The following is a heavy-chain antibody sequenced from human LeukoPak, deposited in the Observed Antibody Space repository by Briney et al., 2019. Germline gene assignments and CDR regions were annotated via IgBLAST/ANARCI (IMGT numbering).Heavy chain of an antibody. Sequence: TLXXXSXXXXRQXPGKGLXXXXXFDPEDGETIYAQKFQGRVTMTEDTSTDTAYMELSSLRSEDTAVYYCATDKTVDTAMVDGENYFDYWGQGTLVTVSS. V-gene: IGHV1-24*01. J-gene: IGHJ4*02. CDR1: TLXXXS. CDR3: ATDKTVDTAMVDGENYFDY. D-gene: IGHD5-18*01. CDR2: FDPEDGET.